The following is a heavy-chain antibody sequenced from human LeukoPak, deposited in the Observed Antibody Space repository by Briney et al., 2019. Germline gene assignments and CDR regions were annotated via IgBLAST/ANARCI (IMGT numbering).Heavy chain of an antibody. CDR3: ARTSGVSVAGSPYYFDF. V-gene: IGHV1-18*01. J-gene: IGHJ4*02. Sequence: ASVRVSCKASGYLFINYGISWLRQAPGQGLECMGWISPYSGNTDYAQKLQGRVTMTTDTSTTTAYMELRSPRFDDTAVYYCARTSGVSVAGSPYYFDFWGQGTLISVSP. CDR2: ISPYSGNT. D-gene: IGHD6-19*01. CDR1: GYLFINYG.